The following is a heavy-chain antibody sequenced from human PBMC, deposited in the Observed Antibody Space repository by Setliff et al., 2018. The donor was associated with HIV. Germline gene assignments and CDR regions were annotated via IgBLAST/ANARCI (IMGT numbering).Heavy chain of an antibody. D-gene: IGHD2-8*01. Sequence: GESLKISCKGSGYSFSNYWIGWVRQMPGKGLEWMGIIYPGDSDTRYSPSFQGQVTISADKSISTAYLQWSSLEASDTAMYYCARHCNSGSCYKGNGHYGMDVWGQGTSVTVSS. V-gene: IGHV5-51*01. CDR3: ARHCNSGSCYKGNGHYGMDV. CDR2: IYPGDSDT. J-gene: IGHJ6*02. CDR1: GYSFSNYW.